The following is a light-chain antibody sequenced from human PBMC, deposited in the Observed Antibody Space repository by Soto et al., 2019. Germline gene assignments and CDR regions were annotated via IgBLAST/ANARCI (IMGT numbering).Light chain of an antibody. V-gene: IGLV2-14*01. CDR2: EVI. CDR1: SSDVGYSNY. J-gene: IGLJ2*01. Sequence: QSALTQPASVSGSPGQSITISCTGSSSDVGYSNYVSWYQQHPGKAPKLILFEVINRPSGVSNRFSGSKSGNTASLTISGLQAEDEADYFCSSYANENTAVVFGGGTKLTVI. CDR3: SSYANENTAVV.